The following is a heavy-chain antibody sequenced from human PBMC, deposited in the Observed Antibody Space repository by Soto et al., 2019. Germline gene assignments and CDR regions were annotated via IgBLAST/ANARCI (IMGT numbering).Heavy chain of an antibody. V-gene: IGHV3-23*01. CDR3: AKGLAVLVSIATHYYYYYMDV. D-gene: IGHD2-15*01. CDR1: GFTFSNYA. Sequence: EVLLLESGGGLVQPGGSLRLSCAASGFTFSNYAMSWVRQAPGKGLEWVSAIGTGGDITYYADSVEGRFTISRDNSQDTLYLQMNSLRAEDTAVYYCAKGLAVLVSIATHYYYYYMDVWGKGTTVTVSS. CDR2: IGTGGDIT. J-gene: IGHJ6*03.